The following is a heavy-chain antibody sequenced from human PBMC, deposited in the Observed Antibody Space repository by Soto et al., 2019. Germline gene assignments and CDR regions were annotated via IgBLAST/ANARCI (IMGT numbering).Heavy chain of an antibody. CDR1: GYRNTVYY. CDR2: INPNSGGT. D-gene: IGHD2-2*02. Sequence: ALVKVSCKASGYRNTVYYRHWGRKKNRQGLEWMGWINPNSGGTNYAQKFQGWVTMTRDTSISTAYMELSRLRSDDTAVYYCARGYCSSTSCYKEPNWFDPWGQGTLVTVSS. V-gene: IGHV1-2*04. CDR3: ARGYCSSTSCYKEPNWFDP. J-gene: IGHJ5*02.